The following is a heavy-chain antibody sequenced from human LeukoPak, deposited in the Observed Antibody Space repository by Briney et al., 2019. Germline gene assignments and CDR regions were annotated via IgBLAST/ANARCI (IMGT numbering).Heavy chain of an antibody. CDR1: GGSISSYY. CDR2: IYYSGST. CDR3: AGASSGYYFPFDY. J-gene: IGHJ4*02. D-gene: IGHD3-22*01. Sequence: SETLSLTCTVSGGSISSYYWSWIRQPPGKGLEWIGYIYYSGSTNYNPSLKSRVTISVDTSKNQFSLRLTSVTAADTAVYYCAGASSGYYFPFDYWGQGTLVTVSS. V-gene: IGHV4-59*08.